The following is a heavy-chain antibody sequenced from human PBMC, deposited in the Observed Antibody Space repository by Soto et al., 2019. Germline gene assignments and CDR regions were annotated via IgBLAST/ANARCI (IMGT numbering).Heavy chain of an antibody. Sequence: QVQLVESGGGVVQPGRSLRLSCAASGFTFSSYGMHWVRQAPGKGLEWVAVIWYDGSNKYYADSVKGRFTISRDNSKNTMYLQMNSLRAEDTAVYYCARDLVTERGYGGASTYYFDCWGQGTLVTVSS. V-gene: IGHV3-33*01. D-gene: IGHD2-21*01. J-gene: IGHJ4*02. CDR3: ARDLVTERGYGGASTYYFDC. CDR1: GFTFSSYG. CDR2: IWYDGSNK.